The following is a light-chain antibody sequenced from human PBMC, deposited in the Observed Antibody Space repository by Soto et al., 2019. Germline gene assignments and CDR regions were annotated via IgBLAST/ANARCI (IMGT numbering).Light chain of an antibody. V-gene: IGLV2-14*01. Sequence: QSVLTQPASVSGSPGQSITISCTGTNSDVGGYNYVSWYQQHPGKAPKLMIYEVTNRPSGVSNRFSGSKSGNTASLTISGLQAEDEADYYCTPYTSSSTKVFGTGTKVTVL. CDR2: EVT. CDR3: TPYTSSSTKV. J-gene: IGLJ1*01. CDR1: NSDVGGYNY.